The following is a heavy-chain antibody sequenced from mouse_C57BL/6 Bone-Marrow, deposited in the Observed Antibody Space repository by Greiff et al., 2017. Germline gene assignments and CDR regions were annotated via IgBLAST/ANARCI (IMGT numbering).Heavy chain of an antibody. CDR2: ISSGSSTI. CDR3: ARREYYYGSLDY. D-gene: IGHD1-1*01. V-gene: IGHV5-17*02. Sequence: DVKLVESGGGLVQPGGSRKLSCAASGFTFSSFGMHWVRQAPEKGLEWVAYISSGSSTIYYADTVKGRFTISRDNPKNTLFLQMTSLRSEDTAMYYCARREYYYGSLDYWGQGTTLTVSS. J-gene: IGHJ2*01. CDR1: GFTFSSFG.